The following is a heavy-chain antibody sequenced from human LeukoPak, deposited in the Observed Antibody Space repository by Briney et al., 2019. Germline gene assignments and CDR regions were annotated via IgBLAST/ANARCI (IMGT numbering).Heavy chain of an antibody. Sequence: PGGSLRLSCAASGFTFDDYAMRWVRQAPGKGLEWVSLITGDGGSRYYADSVKGRFTISGDNSKNSLYLQMNSLRTEDTAFYYCAKGVSLGRSGSGDYWGQGTLVTVSS. CDR1: GFTFDDYA. D-gene: IGHD6-19*01. J-gene: IGHJ4*02. CDR3: AKGVSLGRSGSGDY. CDR2: ITGDGGSR. V-gene: IGHV3-43*02.